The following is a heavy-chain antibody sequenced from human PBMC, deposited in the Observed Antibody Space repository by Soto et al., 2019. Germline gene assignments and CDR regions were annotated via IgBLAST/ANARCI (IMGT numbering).Heavy chain of an antibody. CDR1: GFTFSSYG. V-gene: IGHV3-33*01. Sequence: QVQLVESGGGVVQPGRSLRLSCAASGFTFSSYGMHWVRQAPGKGLEWVAVIWYDGSNKYYADSVKGRFTISRDNSKNTLYLQMNSLRAEDTGVYYCARDSLRYGDPRTFDYWGQGTLVTVSS. D-gene: IGHD4-17*01. CDR2: IWYDGSNK. J-gene: IGHJ4*02. CDR3: ARDSLRYGDPRTFDY.